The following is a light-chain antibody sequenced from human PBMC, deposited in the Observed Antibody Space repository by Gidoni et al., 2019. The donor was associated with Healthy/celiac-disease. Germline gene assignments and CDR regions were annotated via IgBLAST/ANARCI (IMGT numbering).Light chain of an antibody. CDR2: DAS. CDR1: QSVSSY. J-gene: IGKJ5*01. V-gene: IGKV3-11*01. CDR3: QQRSNWPPSIT. Sequence: EIVLTQSPATLSLSLWERATLSCRASQSVSSYLAWYQQNPGQAPRLLSYDASNRATGIPARFSGSGSGTDFTLTISSLEPEDFAVYYCQQRSNWPPSITFGQGTRLEIK.